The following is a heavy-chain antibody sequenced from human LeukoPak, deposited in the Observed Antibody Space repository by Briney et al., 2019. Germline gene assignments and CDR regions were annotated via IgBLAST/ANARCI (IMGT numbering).Heavy chain of an antibody. V-gene: IGHV4-30-2*02. Sequence: SQTLSLTCAVSGGSISSGGYSWSWIRQPPGKGLEWIGYIYRSGSTYYNPSLKSRVTISVDRSKNQFSLKLSSVTAADTAVYYCARTRFWSGHYTQSLWFDPWGQGTLVTVSS. D-gene: IGHD3-3*01. CDR2: IYRSGST. CDR1: GGSISSGGYS. J-gene: IGHJ5*02. CDR3: ARTRFWSGHYTQSLWFDP.